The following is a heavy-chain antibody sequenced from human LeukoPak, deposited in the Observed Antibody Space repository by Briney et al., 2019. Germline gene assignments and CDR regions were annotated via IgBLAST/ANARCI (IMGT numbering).Heavy chain of an antibody. D-gene: IGHD6-13*01. CDR1: GFTFSKYW. CDR3: AIASSHSIAAGGFY. J-gene: IGHJ4*02. CDR2: IISDRSSR. Sequence: GGALRHSCAAYGFTFSKYWMHGVRQAPGREVVWVSRIISDRSSRKYADSVKGRFIISRDNTKNTLYLHMNNLRTDDTAVYYSAIASSHSIAAGGFYWGERGLVVVFS. V-gene: IGHV3-74*01.